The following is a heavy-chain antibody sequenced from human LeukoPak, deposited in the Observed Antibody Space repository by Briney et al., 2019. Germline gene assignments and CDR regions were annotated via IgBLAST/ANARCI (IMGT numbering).Heavy chain of an antibody. V-gene: IGHV3-21*01. J-gene: IGHJ2*01. Sequence: GGSLRLSCAGSGFTFSSYSMNWVRQAPGKGLEWVSSITSSNNYIYYADSMKGRFTISRDNAKNSLYLQMNSLRAEDTAVYYCVTTWGAHYWYFDVWGRGALVTVSS. CDR2: ITSSNNYI. CDR1: GFTFSSYS. CDR3: VTTWGAHYWYFDV. D-gene: IGHD1-26*01.